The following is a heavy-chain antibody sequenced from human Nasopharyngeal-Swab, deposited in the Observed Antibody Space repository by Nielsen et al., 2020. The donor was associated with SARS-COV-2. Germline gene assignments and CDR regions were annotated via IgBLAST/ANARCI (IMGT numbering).Heavy chain of an antibody. J-gene: IGHJ6*02. Sequence: PSETLSLTCAVYGGSFSGYYWSWIRQPPGKGLEWIGEINHSGNTNYNPSLKSRVTISVDTSKNQFSLKLSSVTAADTAVYYCASHRGYRRNGMDVWGQGTTVTVSS. CDR1: GGSFSGYY. CDR2: INHSGNT. V-gene: IGHV4-34*01. CDR3: ASHRGYRRNGMDV. D-gene: IGHD5-18*01.